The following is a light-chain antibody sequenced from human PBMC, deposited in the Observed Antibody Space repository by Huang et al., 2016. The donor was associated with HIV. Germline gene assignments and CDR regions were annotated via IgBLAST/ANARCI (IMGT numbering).Light chain of an antibody. Sequence: EIVMTQSPATLSATPGEGATLSCRATQSVSVNLAWYQQKPGQAPRRLIHSASTRATGIPVRFGGGGSGTEFTLTISRLQSEDSAVYYCQQYNNGPPWTFGQGTKVEIK. J-gene: IGKJ1*01. CDR1: QSVSVN. CDR2: SAS. CDR3: QQYNNGPPWT. V-gene: IGKV3-15*01.